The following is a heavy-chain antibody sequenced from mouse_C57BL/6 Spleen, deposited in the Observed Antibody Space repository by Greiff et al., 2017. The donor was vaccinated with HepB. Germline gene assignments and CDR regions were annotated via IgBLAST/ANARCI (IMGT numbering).Heavy chain of an antibody. V-gene: IGHV2-2*01. Sequence: QVQLQQSGPGLVQPSQCLSITCTASGFSFTSYGVHWVRQSPGKGLEWLGVIWSGGSTDYNAAFISRLSISKDNSTSQVFFKMNSLQADDTAIYYGARKRGSGDAMDYWGQGTSVTVSS. J-gene: IGHJ4*01. CDR1: GFSFTSYG. CDR2: IWSGGST. D-gene: IGHD3-2*02. CDR3: ARKRGSGDAMDY.